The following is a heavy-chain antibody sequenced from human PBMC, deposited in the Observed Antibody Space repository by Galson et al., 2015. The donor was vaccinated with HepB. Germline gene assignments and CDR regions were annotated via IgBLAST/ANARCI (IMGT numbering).Heavy chain of an antibody. CDR2: INHSGST. CDR1: GGSFSGYY. V-gene: IGHV4-34*01. J-gene: IGHJ4*02. D-gene: IGHD1-26*01. Sequence: LSLTCAVYGGSFSGYYWSWIRQPPGKGLEWIGKINHSGSTNYNPSLKSRVTISVDTSKSQFSLKLNSVTAADTAVYYCARLTSGSYYNFDYWGQGTLVTVSS. CDR3: ARLTSGSYYNFDY.